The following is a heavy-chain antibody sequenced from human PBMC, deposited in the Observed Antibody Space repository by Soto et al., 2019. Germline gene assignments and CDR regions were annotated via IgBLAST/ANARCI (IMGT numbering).Heavy chain of an antibody. Sequence: SGTLSLTCTVSGGSISSSSYYWGWIRQPPGKGLEWIGSIYYSGSTYYNPSLKSRVTISVDTSKNQFSLKLSSVTAADTAVYYCARLFAKNWFDPWGQGTLVTVSS. CDR3: ARLFAKNWFDP. CDR1: GGSISSSSYY. V-gene: IGHV4-39*01. J-gene: IGHJ5*02. CDR2: IYYSGST.